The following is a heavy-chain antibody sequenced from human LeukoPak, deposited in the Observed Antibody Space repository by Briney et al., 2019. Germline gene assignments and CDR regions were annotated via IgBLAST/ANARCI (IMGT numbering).Heavy chain of an antibody. V-gene: IGHV3-15*01. J-gene: IGHJ4*02. Sequence: GGSLRLSCAASGFTFSNAWMSWVRQAPGKGLEWVGRIKRKTDGGTTDYAAPVKGRFTISRDDSKNTLYLQMNSLKTEDTAVYYCTTAWVTPDYWGQGTLVTVSS. CDR1: GFTFSNAW. CDR3: TTAWVTPDY. D-gene: IGHD2-21*02. CDR2: IKRKTDGGTT.